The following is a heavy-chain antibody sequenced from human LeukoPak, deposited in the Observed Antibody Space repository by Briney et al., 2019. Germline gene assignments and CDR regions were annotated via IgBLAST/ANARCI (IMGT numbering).Heavy chain of an antibody. CDR2: FDPEDGET. V-gene: IGHV1-24*01. CDR1: GYTLTELS. D-gene: IGHD3-22*01. J-gene: IGHJ4*02. Sequence: ASVKVSCKVSGYTLTELSMHWVRQAPGKGLEWMGGFDPEDGETIYAQKFQGRVTMTEDTSTDTAHMELSSLRSEDTAVYYCATGFIAVAGTPDYYDSSGYPNVLFDYWGQGTLVTVSS. CDR3: ATGFIAVAGTPDYYDSSGYPNVLFDY.